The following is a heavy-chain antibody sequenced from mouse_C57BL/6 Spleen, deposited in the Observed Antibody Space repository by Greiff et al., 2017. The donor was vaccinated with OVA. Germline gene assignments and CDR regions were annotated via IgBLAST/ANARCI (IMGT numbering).Heavy chain of an antibody. V-gene: IGHV1-52*01. CDR3: ARERITTVVVYFDY. CDR1: GYTFTSYW. Sequence: QVQLQQPGAELVRPGSSVKLSCKASGYTFTSYWMHWVKQRPIQGLEWIGNIDPSDSETHYNQKFKDKATLTVDKSSSTAYMQLSSLTSEDSAVYYCARERITTVVVYFDYWGQGTTLTVSS. J-gene: IGHJ2*01. D-gene: IGHD1-1*01. CDR2: IDPSDSET.